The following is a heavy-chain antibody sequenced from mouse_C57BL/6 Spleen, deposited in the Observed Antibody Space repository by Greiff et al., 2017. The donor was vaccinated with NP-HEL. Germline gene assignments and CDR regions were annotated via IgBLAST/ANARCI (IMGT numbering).Heavy chain of an antibody. CDR1: GYTFTSYW. J-gene: IGHJ1*03. D-gene: IGHD2-5*01. Sequence: VQLQQSGTVLARPGASVKMSCKTSGYTFTSYWMHWVKQRPGQGLEWIGAIYPGNSDTSYNQKFKGKAKLTAVTSASTAYMELNSLTNEDSAVYYCTRSYYSKWYFDVWGTGTTVTVSS. V-gene: IGHV1-5*01. CDR2: IYPGNSDT. CDR3: TRSYYSKWYFDV.